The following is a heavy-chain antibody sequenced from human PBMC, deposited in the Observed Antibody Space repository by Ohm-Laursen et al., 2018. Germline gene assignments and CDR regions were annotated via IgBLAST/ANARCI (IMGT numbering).Heavy chain of an antibody. V-gene: IGHV2-70*04. D-gene: IGHD1-26*01. CDR1: GFSLSSNKMR. J-gene: IGHJ4*02. CDR2: IDWDDEK. CDR3: AREVVGTTYVDY. Sequence: TQTLTLTCSFSGFSLSSNKMRVSWIRQAPGKALEWLARIDWDDEKFYSTSLKTRVTISKDTSKNQVVLIMTNMDPEDTATYYCAREVVGTTYVDYWGQGTLVTVSS.